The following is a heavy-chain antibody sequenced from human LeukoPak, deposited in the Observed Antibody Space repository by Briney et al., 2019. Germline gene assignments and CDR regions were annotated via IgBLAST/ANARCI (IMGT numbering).Heavy chain of an antibody. CDR1: GGSVSRGVYY. V-gene: IGHV4-61*08. Sequence: SETLSLSCTVSGGSVSRGVYYWSWIRQPPGKGLEWIGYIYYSGSTNYNPSLKSRVTISVDTSKNQFSLKLSSVTAADTAVYYCARGPNYDGSGYYYIDYWGQGTLVTVSS. J-gene: IGHJ4*02. CDR3: ARGPNYDGSGYYYIDY. CDR2: IYYSGST. D-gene: IGHD3-22*01.